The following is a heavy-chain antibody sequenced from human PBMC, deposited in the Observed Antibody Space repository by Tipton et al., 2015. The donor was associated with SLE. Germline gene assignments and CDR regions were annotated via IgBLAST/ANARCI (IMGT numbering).Heavy chain of an antibody. J-gene: IGHJ6*03. CDR3: AKGPPGDSSCHYVDYNYYYMDV. CDR1: RFTFSSYA. Sequence: SLRLSCAASRFTFSSYAMSWVRQAPGKGLEWVSLIYSSDRSTYYADSVKGRFTISRDNSKNTLYLQMNSLRGEDTAVYYCAKGPPGDSSCHYVDYNYYYMDVWGKGTTVTVSS. V-gene: IGHV3-23*03. D-gene: IGHD3-22*01. CDR2: IYSSDRST.